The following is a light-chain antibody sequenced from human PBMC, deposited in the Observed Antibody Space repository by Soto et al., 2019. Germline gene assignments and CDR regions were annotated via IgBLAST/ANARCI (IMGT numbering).Light chain of an antibody. CDR1: QSISRY. CDR2: AAS. J-gene: IGKJ5*01. CDR3: KQTHSTPAST. Sequence: DIQMTQSPASLSASVGDRVTITCRASQSISRYLNWYLQRPGKAPELLIYAASNLHDGVPSRFSCSGSGTEFTLTISSLQPEDFAVYYCKQTHSTPASTFGQGT. V-gene: IGKV1-39*01.